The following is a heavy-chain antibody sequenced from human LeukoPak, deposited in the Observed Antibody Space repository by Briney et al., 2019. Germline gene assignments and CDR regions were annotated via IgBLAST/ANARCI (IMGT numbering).Heavy chain of an antibody. D-gene: IGHD3-3*01. CDR1: GGSISSYY. CDR2: IYYSGST. Sequence: SETLSLICTVSGGSISSYYWSWIRQPPGKGLEWIGYIYYSGSTNYNPSLKSRVTISVDTSKNQFSLKLSSVTAADTAVYYCARGDFWSGMDVWGQGTTVTVSS. J-gene: IGHJ6*02. CDR3: ARGDFWSGMDV. V-gene: IGHV4-59*12.